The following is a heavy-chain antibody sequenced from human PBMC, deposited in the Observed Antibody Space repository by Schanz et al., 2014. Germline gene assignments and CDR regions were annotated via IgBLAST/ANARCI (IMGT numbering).Heavy chain of an antibody. D-gene: IGHD6-13*01. Sequence: QVQLQQWGAGLLKPSETLSLTCAVYGGSLSGYFWSWIRQPPGKGLEWIGDIGHSGNTKDNPSLKSRVTMSVETSKNQFSLNLSSVAAADTAVYYCARGRQQLGSFDYWGPGTLVSVSS. CDR3: ARGRQQLGSFDY. CDR1: GGSLSGYF. J-gene: IGHJ4*02. V-gene: IGHV4-34*01. CDR2: IGHSGNT.